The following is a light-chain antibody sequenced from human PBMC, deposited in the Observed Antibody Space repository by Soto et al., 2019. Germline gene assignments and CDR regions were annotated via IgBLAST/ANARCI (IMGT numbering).Light chain of an antibody. CDR2: LAS. CDR1: QDITSY. CDR3: QQYDHLPS. Sequence: DIKMTQSPSSLSASVGERVTITCQASQDITSYLSWYQQKPGKAPKLLIYLASNLELGVPSRFSGGGSGTEFTLTISSLQPEDFGTYYCQQYDHLPSFGGGTKVEI. V-gene: IGKV1-33*01. J-gene: IGKJ4*01.